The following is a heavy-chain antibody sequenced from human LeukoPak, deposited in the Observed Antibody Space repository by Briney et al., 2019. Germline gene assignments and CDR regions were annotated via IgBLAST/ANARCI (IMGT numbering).Heavy chain of an antibody. CDR1: GFRFSGSD. Sequence: PGGSLRLSCSAPGFRFSGSDFHWVRQASGRGLEWVGRISTKGSNYATAYAASVKGRFTISRDDSKNTAYLQMNSLSTEDTALYFCTAYISGHFWGQGTLVTVSS. D-gene: IGHD6-19*01. V-gene: IGHV3-73*01. CDR2: ISTKGSNYAT. J-gene: IGHJ4*02. CDR3: TAYISGHF.